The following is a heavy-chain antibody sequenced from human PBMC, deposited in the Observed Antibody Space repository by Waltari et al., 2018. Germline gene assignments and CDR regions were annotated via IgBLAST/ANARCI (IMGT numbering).Heavy chain of an antibody. Sequence: EVQLVESGGGLVKPGGSLRLSCAASGFTLSPYTMNWVRQAPGKGLEGFSSNSSLIYIYYVDALKGRFTTSRDNAKNSLYLQMNSLRAEDTAVYYCGRDVYGDYVGGGGGAFDIWGQGTMVTVSS. V-gene: IGHV3-21*01. CDR1: GFTLSPYT. CDR3: GRDVYGDYVGGGGGAFDI. J-gene: IGHJ3*02. D-gene: IGHD4-17*01. CDR2: NSSLIYI.